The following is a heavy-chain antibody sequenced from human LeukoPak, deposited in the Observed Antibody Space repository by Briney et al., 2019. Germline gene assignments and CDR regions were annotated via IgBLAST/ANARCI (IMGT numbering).Heavy chain of an antibody. CDR3: AKDHLPGIVVADRDY. J-gene: IGHJ4*02. V-gene: IGHV3-23*01. Sequence: GGTLRLSCAASGFTFNRYGMSWVCQAPGKGLDWVSAISGSGGTTYYADSVKGRFTISRDNSKNTLYLQINSLRAEDTAVYYCAKDHLPGIVVADRDYWGQGTLVTVSS. CDR2: ISGSGGTT. CDR1: GFTFNRYG. D-gene: IGHD6-19*01.